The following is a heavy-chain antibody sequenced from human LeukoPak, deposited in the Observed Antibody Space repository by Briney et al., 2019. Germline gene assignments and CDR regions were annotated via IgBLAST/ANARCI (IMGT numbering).Heavy chain of an antibody. Sequence: SSETLSLTCTVSGGSISSSSYYWGWIRQPPGKGLEWIGSIYYSGSTYYNPSLKSRVTISVDTSKNQFSLKLSSVTAADTAVYYCARHGFRRGSGRADAFDIWGQGTMVTVSS. CDR2: IYYSGST. CDR3: ARHGFRRGSGRADAFDI. V-gene: IGHV4-39*01. CDR1: GGSISSSSYY. D-gene: IGHD3-10*01. J-gene: IGHJ3*02.